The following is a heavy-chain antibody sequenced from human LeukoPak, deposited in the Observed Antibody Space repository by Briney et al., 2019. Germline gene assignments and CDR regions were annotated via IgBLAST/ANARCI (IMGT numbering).Heavy chain of an antibody. V-gene: IGHV3-66*01. J-gene: IGHJ4*02. Sequence: PGGSLRLSCAASGFTVSSNYMSWVRQAPGKGLEWVSVIYSGGSTYYADSVRGRFTISRDNSKNTLYLQMNSLRAEDTAVYYCARARYGGNYYFDYWGQGTLVTVSS. CDR2: IYSGGST. CDR1: GFTVSSNY. CDR3: ARARYGGNYYFDY. D-gene: IGHD4-23*01.